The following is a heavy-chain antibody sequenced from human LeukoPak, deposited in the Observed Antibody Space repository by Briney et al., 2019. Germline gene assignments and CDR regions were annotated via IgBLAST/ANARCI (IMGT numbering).Heavy chain of an antibody. D-gene: IGHD4-23*01. Sequence: SETLSLTCAVYGGSFSGYYWSWIRQPPGKGLEWIGEINHSGSTNYNPSLKSRVTISVDTSKNQFSLKLSSVTAADTAVYYCAGETTVGDHFDYWGQGTLVTVSS. J-gene: IGHJ4*02. V-gene: IGHV4-34*01. CDR1: GGSFSGYY. CDR2: INHSGST. CDR3: AGETTVGDHFDY.